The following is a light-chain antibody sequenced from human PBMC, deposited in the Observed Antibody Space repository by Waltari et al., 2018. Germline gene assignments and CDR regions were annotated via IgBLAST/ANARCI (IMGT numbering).Light chain of an antibody. V-gene: IGKV1-6*01. J-gene: IGKJ1*01. Sequence: AIQLTQSPSSLSASLGDRVTITCRASQYIGSDLGWYHQKPGEAPKLLIQTASSLQSGVPSRFSGSGSGTDFTLTIGGLQSEDFGTYYCLQDYNLPRTFGQGTKVEIK. CDR2: TAS. CDR3: LQDYNLPRT. CDR1: QYIGSD.